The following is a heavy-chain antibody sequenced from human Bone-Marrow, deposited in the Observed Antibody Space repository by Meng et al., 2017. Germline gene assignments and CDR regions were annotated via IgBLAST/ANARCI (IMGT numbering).Heavy chain of an antibody. Sequence: SVKVSCKASGGTFSSYTISWVRQAPGQGLEWMGRIIPILGIANYAQKFQGRVTITADKSTSTAYMELSSLRSEDTAVYYCARDLPTKYYYDTGWPALDLGFDYWGQGTLVTVSS. D-gene: IGHD3-22*01. CDR3: ARDLPTKYYYDTGWPALDLGFDY. V-gene: IGHV1-69*04. CDR2: IIPILGIA. CDR1: GGTFSSYT. J-gene: IGHJ4*02.